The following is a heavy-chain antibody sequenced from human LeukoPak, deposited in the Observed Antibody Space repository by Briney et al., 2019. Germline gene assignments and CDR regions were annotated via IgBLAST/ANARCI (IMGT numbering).Heavy chain of an antibody. CDR1: GFTVSSNY. V-gene: IGHV3-53*01. J-gene: IGHJ1*01. CDR2: IYSGGST. CDR3: ARDPRSRGVYLQH. Sequence: GGSLRLSCAASGFTVSSNYMSWVRQAPGKGLEWVSVIYSGGSTYYADSVKGRFTISRDNSKNTLYLQMNSLRAEDTAVYYCARDPRSRGVYLQHWGQGTLVTVSS.